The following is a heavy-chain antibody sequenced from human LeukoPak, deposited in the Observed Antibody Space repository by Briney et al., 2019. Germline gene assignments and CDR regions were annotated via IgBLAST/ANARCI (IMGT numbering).Heavy chain of an antibody. Sequence: GGSLRLSCAASGFTFSNAWMSWVRQAPGKGLEMVGRIKSKTDGGTTDYAAPVNGRFTISRDDSKNTLYLEMNSLKTEDTAVYYCRGVAAAGGPYYFDYWGQGTLVTVPS. J-gene: IGHJ4*02. CDR1: GFTFSNAW. CDR2: IKSKTDGGTT. V-gene: IGHV3-15*01. CDR3: RGVAAAGGPYYFDY. D-gene: IGHD6-13*01.